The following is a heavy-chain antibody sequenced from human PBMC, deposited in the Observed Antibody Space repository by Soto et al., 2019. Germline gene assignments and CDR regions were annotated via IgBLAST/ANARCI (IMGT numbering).Heavy chain of an antibody. D-gene: IGHD3-3*01. CDR2: IGTAGDT. CDR1: GFTFSSYD. V-gene: IGHV3-13*01. J-gene: IGHJ3*02. Sequence: GGSLRLSCAASGFTFSSYDMHWVRQATGKGLEWVSAIGTAGDTYYPGSVKGRFTISRENAKNSLYLQMNSLRAEDTAVYYCAREGLEDYDFWSGEGAFDIWGQGTMVTVSS. CDR3: AREGLEDYDFWSGEGAFDI.